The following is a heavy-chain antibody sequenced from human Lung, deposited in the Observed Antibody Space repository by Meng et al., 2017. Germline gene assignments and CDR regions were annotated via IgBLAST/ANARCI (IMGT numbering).Heavy chain of an antibody. D-gene: IGHD6-6*01. CDR3: VRRIEYSSSSGY. CDR2: TAATDGGT. CDR1: GFTFSNYA. Sequence: EVQLLESGGGLVQPGGSLRLSCAAFGFTFSNYAMSWVRQAPEKGLEWVSATAATDGGTYHAASVRGRFTISRDNSKNTLSLQMNSLRADDTAIYYCVRRIEYSSSSGYWGQGTLVTVSS. J-gene: IGHJ4*02. V-gene: IGHV3-23*01.